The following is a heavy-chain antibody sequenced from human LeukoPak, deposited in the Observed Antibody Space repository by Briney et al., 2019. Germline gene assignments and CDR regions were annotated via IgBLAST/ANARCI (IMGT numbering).Heavy chain of an antibody. D-gene: IGHD2-15*01. J-gene: IGHJ5*02. V-gene: IGHV4-34*01. Sequence: SSETLSLTCAVYGGSFSDYYWSWIRQPPGKGLEWIGEINHSGSTNYNPSLKSRVTISVDTSKNQFSLKLSSVTAADTAVYYCARVGNCRGGSCARFSWFDPWGQGTLVTVSS. CDR1: GGSFSDYY. CDR3: ARVGNCRGGSCARFSWFDP. CDR2: INHSGST.